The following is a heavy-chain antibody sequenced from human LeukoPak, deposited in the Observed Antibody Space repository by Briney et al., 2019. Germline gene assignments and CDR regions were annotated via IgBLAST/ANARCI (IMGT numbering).Heavy chain of an antibody. CDR3: ARGRNESSGWYGNDAFDI. V-gene: IGHV6-1*01. CDR1: GDSVSSNSAA. J-gene: IGHJ3*02. D-gene: IGHD6-19*01. Sequence: SQTLSLTCAISGDSVSSNSAAWNWIRQSPSRGLEWLGRTYYRSKWYNDYAVSVKSRITINPDTSKNQFSLQLNSVTPEDTAVYYCARGRNESSGWYGNDAFDIWGQGTMVTVSS. CDR2: TYYRSKWYN.